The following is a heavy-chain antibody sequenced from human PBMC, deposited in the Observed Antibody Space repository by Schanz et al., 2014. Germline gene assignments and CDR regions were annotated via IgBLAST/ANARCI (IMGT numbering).Heavy chain of an antibody. D-gene: IGHD6-13*01. CDR1: GYTFTSYG. J-gene: IGHJ4*02. CDR3: ARDGEDAAAGGNY. V-gene: IGHV1-18*01. Sequence: QVQLVQSGAEVKKPGASVKVSCKASGYTFTSYGISWVRQAPGQGLEWMGWISPYNGNTNYAQKFQGRVTMTRDTSTSTVYMELSSLRSEDTAVYYCARDGEDAAAGGNYWGQGTLVTVSS. CDR2: ISPYNGNT.